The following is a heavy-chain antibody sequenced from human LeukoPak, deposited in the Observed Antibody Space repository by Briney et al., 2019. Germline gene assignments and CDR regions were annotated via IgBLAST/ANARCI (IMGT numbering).Heavy chain of an antibody. Sequence: PSETLSLTCTVSGGSISSYYWSWIRQPAEKGLEWIGRIYTSGTTHYNPSLKSRVTMSVDTSKNQFSLKLSSVTAADTAVYYCARLSTVTTSFDYWGQGTLVTVSS. CDR1: GGSISSYY. J-gene: IGHJ4*02. CDR3: ARLSTVTTSFDY. CDR2: IYTSGTT. D-gene: IGHD4-17*01. V-gene: IGHV4-4*07.